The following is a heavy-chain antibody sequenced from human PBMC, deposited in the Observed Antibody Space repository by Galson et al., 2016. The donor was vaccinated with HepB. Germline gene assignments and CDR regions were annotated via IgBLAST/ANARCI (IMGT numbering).Heavy chain of an antibody. CDR3: ARGGTLPKTNLYGMDV. CDR1: GYTFSNYD. V-gene: IGHV1-8*01. CDR2: MNPKSGNT. D-gene: IGHD2-8*01. Sequence: SVKVSCKASGYTFSNYDINWVRQAPGQGPEWMAWMNPKSGNTGYAQSFKARVTMTRDTSISTAYKELYSLTSEDTAVYFCARGGTLPKTNLYGMDVWGQGTTVTVSS. J-gene: IGHJ6*02.